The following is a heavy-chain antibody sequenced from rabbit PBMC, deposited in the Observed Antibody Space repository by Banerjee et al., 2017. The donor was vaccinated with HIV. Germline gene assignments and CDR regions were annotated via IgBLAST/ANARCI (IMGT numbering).Heavy chain of an antibody. J-gene: IGHJ4*01. CDR3: VRSTSGYDIGDL. D-gene: IGHD1-1*01. Sequence: QSLEESGGDLVKPGASLTLTCKTSGFSFSSTHWISWVRQAPGKGLEWIACIYAGDSNTTYYATWAEGRFTVSKTSSTTVTLQMTSLTAADTATYFCVRSTSGYDIGDLWGPGTLVTVS. CDR2: IYAGDSNTT. CDR1: GFSFSSTHW. V-gene: IGHV1S40*01.